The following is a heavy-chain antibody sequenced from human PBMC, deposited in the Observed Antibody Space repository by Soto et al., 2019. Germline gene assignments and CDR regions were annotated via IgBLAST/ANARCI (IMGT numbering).Heavy chain of an antibody. CDR2: IYYRVNT. CDR3: ARPGYGSSDFDH. J-gene: IGHJ4*01. D-gene: IGHD6-13*01. V-gene: IGHV4-31*03. Sequence: TLSLTCTVSHGCVSSDPFYWTWIRQHPGKGLEWIGYIYYRVNTYYRPSLKSRVSISIDTSQNQFSLRLNSVTAADTAVYYCARPGYGSSDFDHWGQGTLVTVS. CDR1: HGCVSSDPFY.